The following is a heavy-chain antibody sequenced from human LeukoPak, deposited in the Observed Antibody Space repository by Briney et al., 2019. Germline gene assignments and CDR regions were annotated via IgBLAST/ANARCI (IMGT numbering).Heavy chain of an antibody. CDR1: GYKFNAYW. J-gene: IGHJ3*01. CDR3: ARPNITSYYDSRGYDAFDV. Sequence: GESLKISCKGSGYKFNAYWIAWVRQMPGKGLEWMGIIYPDDSDSRYSPSFQGQVTISADKSVSIAYLQWSSLKASDTAMYYCARPNITSYYDSRGYDAFDVWGQGTMVIVSS. D-gene: IGHD3-22*01. V-gene: IGHV5-51*01. CDR2: IYPDDSDS.